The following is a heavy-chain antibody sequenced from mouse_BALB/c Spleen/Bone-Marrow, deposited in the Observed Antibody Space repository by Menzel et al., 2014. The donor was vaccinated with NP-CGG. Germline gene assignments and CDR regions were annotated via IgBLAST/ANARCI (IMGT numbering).Heavy chain of an antibody. J-gene: IGHJ3*01. CDR3: ARHAYYDQTEVSFVC. V-gene: IGHV5-9-2*01. D-gene: IGHD2-4*01. CDR2: ISGDGRYT. Sequence: EVQVVESGGGLVKSGGSLKLSCAASRFSFSNYGMSWLRQTPEKRLEWVATISGDGRYTFYSDSVKGRFTISRDNAKNNLYLQLSSLRSEDTALYYCARHAYYDQTEVSFVCWGQGTLVTVSA. CDR1: RFSFSNYG.